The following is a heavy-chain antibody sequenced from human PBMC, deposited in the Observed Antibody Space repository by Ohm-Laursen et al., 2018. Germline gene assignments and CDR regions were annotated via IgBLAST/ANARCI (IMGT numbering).Heavy chain of an antibody. D-gene: IGHD6-19*01. CDR2: INPSGGNT. V-gene: IGHV1-46*01. CDR1: GYSFPNYY. Sequence: ASVKVSCKTSGYSFPNYYMHWVRQAPGQGLEWMGIINPSGGNTRYSQKFQGRVTMTKDTSTVYMELSSLRSEDTALYYCARDRRYSSGWTDAFDIWGQGTMVTVSS. J-gene: IGHJ3*02. CDR3: ARDRRYSSGWTDAFDI.